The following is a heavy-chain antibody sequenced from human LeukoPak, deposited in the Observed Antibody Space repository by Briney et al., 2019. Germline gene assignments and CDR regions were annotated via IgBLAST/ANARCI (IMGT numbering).Heavy chain of an antibody. J-gene: IGHJ4*02. Sequence: SETLSLTCAVYGGSFSGYYWSWIRQPPGKGLEWIGEINHSGSTNYNPSLKSRVTISVDTSKNQFSLKLSSVTAADTAVYYCARRRGRYSSGYYYDYWGQGTLVTVSS. CDR1: GGSFSGYY. V-gene: IGHV4-34*01. CDR2: INHSGST. CDR3: ARRRGRYSSGYYYDY. D-gene: IGHD3-22*01.